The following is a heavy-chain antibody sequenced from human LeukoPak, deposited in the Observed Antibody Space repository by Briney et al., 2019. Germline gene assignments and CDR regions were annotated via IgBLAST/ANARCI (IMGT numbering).Heavy chain of an antibody. CDR3: ARGEYYYESRFDY. CDR1: GYTFTGYY. D-gene: IGHD3-22*01. V-gene: IGHV1-2*06. Sequence: ASVKVSCKASGYTFTGYYMHWVRQAPGQGLEWMGRINPNSGGTNYAQKFQGRVTMTRDTSISTAYMELSRLRSDDTAVYYCARGEYYYESRFDYWGQGTLVTVSS. CDR2: INPNSGGT. J-gene: IGHJ4*02.